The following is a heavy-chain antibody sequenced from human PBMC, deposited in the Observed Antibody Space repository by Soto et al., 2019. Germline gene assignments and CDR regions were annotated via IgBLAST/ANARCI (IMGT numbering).Heavy chain of an antibody. CDR2: IIPIFGTA. Sequence: SVKVSCKASGGTFSSYAISWVRQAPGQGLEWMGGIIPIFGTANYAQKFQGRVTITADESTSTAYMELSSLRSEDTAVYYCASYYYGSSGYSHYFDYWGQGTLVTVSS. D-gene: IGHD3-22*01. CDR3: ASYYYGSSGYSHYFDY. J-gene: IGHJ4*02. V-gene: IGHV1-69*13. CDR1: GGTFSSYA.